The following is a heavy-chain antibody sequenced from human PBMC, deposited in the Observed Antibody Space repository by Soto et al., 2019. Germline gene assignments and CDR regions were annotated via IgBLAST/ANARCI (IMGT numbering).Heavy chain of an antibody. Sequence: QLQLQESGPGLVKPSETLSLTCNVSGVSISDTSYYWGWIRQPPGKGLEWIGTIYFNGNTFYNPSLKSRLTISVDTSKNQISLGLTAVTAADTAVYYCARQGSYWGQGTLVAVSS. J-gene: IGHJ4*02. CDR2: IYFNGNT. CDR1: GVSISDTSYY. CDR3: ARQGSY. V-gene: IGHV4-39*01.